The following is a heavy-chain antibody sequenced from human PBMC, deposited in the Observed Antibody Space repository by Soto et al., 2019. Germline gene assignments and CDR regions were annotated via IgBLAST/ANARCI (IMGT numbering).Heavy chain of an antibody. D-gene: IGHD3-3*01. V-gene: IGHV1-69*13. Sequence: SVKVACKASGGTFSSYAISWVRQAPGQGLEWMGGIIPIFGTANYAQKFQGRVTITADESTSTAYMELSSLRSEDTAVYYCARDYTGLWSGYYTGGNHGMDVWGQGTTVTVSS. CDR2: IIPIFGTA. CDR1: GGTFSSYA. CDR3: ARDYTGLWSGYYTGGNHGMDV. J-gene: IGHJ6*02.